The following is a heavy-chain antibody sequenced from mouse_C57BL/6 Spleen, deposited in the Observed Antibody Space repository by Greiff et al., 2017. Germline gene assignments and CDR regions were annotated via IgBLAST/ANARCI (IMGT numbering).Heavy chain of an antibody. Sequence: VQLQQSGAELVRPGASVTLSCKASGYTFTDYEMHWVKQTPVHGLEWIGAIDPETGGTAYNQKFKGKAILTADKSSSTAYMELRSLTSEDSAVYYCTGPTMVTTWDYWGQGTTLTVSS. V-gene: IGHV1-15*01. CDR3: TGPTMVTTWDY. CDR2: IDPETGGT. CDR1: GYTFTDYE. D-gene: IGHD2-9*01. J-gene: IGHJ2*01.